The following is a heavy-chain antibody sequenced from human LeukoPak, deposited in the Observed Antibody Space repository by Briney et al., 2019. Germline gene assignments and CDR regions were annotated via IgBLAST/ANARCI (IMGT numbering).Heavy chain of an antibody. V-gene: IGHV1-18*01. D-gene: IGHD2-2*02. CDR2: ISAYNGNT. Sequence: ASVKVSCKASGYTFTSYDINWVRQATGQGLEWMGWISAYNGNTNYAQKLQGRVTMTTDTSTSTAYMELRSLRSDDTAVYYCARADCSSTSCYIFDYWGQGTLVTVSS. J-gene: IGHJ4*02. CDR3: ARADCSSTSCYIFDY. CDR1: GYTFTSYD.